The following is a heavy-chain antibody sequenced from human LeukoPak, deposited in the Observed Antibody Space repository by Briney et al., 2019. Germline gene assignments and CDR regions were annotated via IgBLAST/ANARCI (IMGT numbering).Heavy chain of an antibody. CDR1: GFTFSSYG. CDR2: ISYDGSNK. CDR3: VRVPAGTPGNFDY. V-gene: IGHV3-30*03. Sequence: GGSLRLSCAASGFTFSSYGMHWVRQAPGKGLEWVAVISYDGSNKYYADSVKGRFTISRDNSKNTLYLQMNSLRAEDTAVYYCVRVPAGTPGNFDYWGQGTLVTVSS. D-gene: IGHD6-13*01. J-gene: IGHJ4*02.